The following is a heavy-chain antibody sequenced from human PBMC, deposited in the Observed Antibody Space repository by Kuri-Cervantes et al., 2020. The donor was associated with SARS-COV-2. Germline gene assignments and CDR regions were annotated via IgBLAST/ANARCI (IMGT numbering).Heavy chain of an antibody. Sequence: GGSLRPSCAASGFTFSSYSMNWVRQAPGKGLEWVSSISSSSSYIYYADSVKGRFTITRDNAKNSLYLQMNSLRAEDTAVYYCARDPPSPYCSGGSCRTDVWGQGTTVTVSS. CDR1: GFTFSSYS. D-gene: IGHD2-15*01. CDR3: ARDPPSPYCSGGSCRTDV. CDR2: ISSSSSYI. V-gene: IGHV3-21*01. J-gene: IGHJ6*02.